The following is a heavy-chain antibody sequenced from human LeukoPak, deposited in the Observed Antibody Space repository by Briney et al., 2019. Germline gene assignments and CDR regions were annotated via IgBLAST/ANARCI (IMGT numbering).Heavy chain of an antibody. D-gene: IGHD1-26*01. CDR2: MYYSGST. Sequence: SETLSLTCTVSGGSISSISYYWGWIRQPPGKGLEWIVSMYYSGSTYNNPSLKSRVTISVDTSKNQFSLKLSSVTAADTAVYYCAVGGYYMDVWGKGTTVTVSS. J-gene: IGHJ6*03. CDR3: AVGGYYMDV. CDR1: GGSISSISYY. V-gene: IGHV4-39*07.